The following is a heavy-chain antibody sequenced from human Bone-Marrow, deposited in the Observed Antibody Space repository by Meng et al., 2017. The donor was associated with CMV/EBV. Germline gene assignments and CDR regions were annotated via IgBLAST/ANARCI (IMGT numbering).Heavy chain of an antibody. J-gene: IGHJ6*02. Sequence: SLKISCAASGFTFDDYAMHCVRQAPGKGLEWVSGISWNSGSIGYADSVKGRFTISRDNAKNSLYLQMNSLRAEDTAVYYCAVVPAATRFYYYYGMDVWGQGTTVTVSS. CDR2: ISWNSGSI. D-gene: IGHD2-2*01. V-gene: IGHV3-9*01. CDR1: GFTFDDYA. CDR3: AVVPAATRFYYYYGMDV.